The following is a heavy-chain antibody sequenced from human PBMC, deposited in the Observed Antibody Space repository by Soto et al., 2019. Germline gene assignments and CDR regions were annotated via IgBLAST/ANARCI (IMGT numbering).Heavy chain of an antibody. Sequence: EEQLVESGGDLVKPGGSLRLSCAASGFTFSAYTMNWVRQAPGKGLEWVSSISGRSTYMYYADSVKGRFTISRDTARTLLYLQMKSLRAEDTAVYYCARDYYSSGPLLYYMDVWGKGNTVTVPS. J-gene: IGHJ6*03. V-gene: IGHV3-21*01. CDR1: GFTFSAYT. CDR3: ARDYYSSGPLLYYMDV. D-gene: IGHD3-10*01. CDR2: ISGRSTYM.